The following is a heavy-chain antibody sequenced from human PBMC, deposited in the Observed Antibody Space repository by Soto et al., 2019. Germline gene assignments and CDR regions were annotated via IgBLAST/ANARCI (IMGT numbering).Heavy chain of an antibody. D-gene: IGHD5-12*01. J-gene: IGHJ5*02. CDR2: IYYSGST. V-gene: IGHV4-59*01. Sequence: LSLTCTVSGGSISSYYWSWIRQPPGKGLEWIGYIYYSGSTNYNPSLKSRVTISVDTSKNQFSLKLSSVTAADTAVYYCARSGYDWGEVAGFDPWGQGTLVTVSS. CDR1: GGSISSYY. CDR3: ARSGYDWGEVAGFDP.